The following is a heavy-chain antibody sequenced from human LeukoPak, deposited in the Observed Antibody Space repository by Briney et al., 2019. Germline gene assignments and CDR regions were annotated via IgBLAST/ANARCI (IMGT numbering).Heavy chain of an antibody. CDR3: ARHRHFDWTSNP. Sequence: PSETLSLTCAVYGGSFSGYYWSWIRQPPGKGLEWIGEINHSGSTNYNPSLKSRVTISVDTSKNQFSLKLSSVTAADTAVYYCARHRHFDWTSNPGGQETLAPVSS. D-gene: IGHD3-9*01. V-gene: IGHV4-34*01. J-gene: IGHJ5*02. CDR1: GGSFSGYY. CDR2: INHSGST.